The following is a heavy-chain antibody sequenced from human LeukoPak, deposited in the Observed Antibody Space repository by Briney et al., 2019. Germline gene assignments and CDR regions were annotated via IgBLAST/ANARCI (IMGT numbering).Heavy chain of an antibody. CDR3: ARKPYGYGNDY. D-gene: IGHD5-18*01. V-gene: IGHV4-30-4*01. CDR1: GGSISSGDYY. CDR2: IYYSGST. Sequence: SQTLSLTCTVSGGSISSGDYYWSWIRQPPGKGLEWIGYIYYSGSTYYNPSLKSRVAISLDTSKNQFSLNLSSVTAADTAVYYCARKPYGYGNDYWGQGTLVTVSS. J-gene: IGHJ4*02.